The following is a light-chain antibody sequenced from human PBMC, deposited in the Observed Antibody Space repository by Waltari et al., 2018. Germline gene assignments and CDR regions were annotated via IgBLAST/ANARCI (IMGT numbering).Light chain of an antibody. V-gene: IGKV3-15*01. CDR2: GAS. J-gene: IGKJ1*01. Sequence: EIVMTQSPATLSVSPGERATLSCRASQSVRNNLAWYQQKPGPAPRLLSYGASTRATSIPATFTGSGSGTEFTLTISSLQSEDFAVYYCQQYINWPRTFGQGTKVEIK. CDR3: QQYINWPRT. CDR1: QSVRNN.